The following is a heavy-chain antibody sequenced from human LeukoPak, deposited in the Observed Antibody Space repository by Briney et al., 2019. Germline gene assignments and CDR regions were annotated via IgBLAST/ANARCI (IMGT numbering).Heavy chain of an antibody. D-gene: IGHD2-15*01. Sequence: SETLSLTCTVSGGSISSYYWSWIRQPPGKGLEWVGYIYYSGSTNYNPSLKSRVTISVDTSKNQFSLKLSSVTAADTAVYYCARVDRGVVAATGYYYYGMDVWGQGTTVTVSS. CDR3: ARVDRGVVAATGYYYYGMDV. CDR2: IYYSGST. J-gene: IGHJ6*02. V-gene: IGHV4-59*08. CDR1: GGSISSYY.